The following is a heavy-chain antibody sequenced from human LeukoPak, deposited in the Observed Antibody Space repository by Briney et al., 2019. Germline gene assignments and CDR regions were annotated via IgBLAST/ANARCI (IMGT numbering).Heavy chain of an antibody. V-gene: IGHV4-59*01. D-gene: IGHD2-15*01. CDR2: IYYSGST. CDR1: GGSISSYY. J-gene: IGHJ6*04. CDR3: ARDRGEYCSGGSCYSRFSHYYYGMDV. Sequence: SETLSLTCTVSGGSISSYYWSWIRQPPGKGLEWIGYIYYSGSTNYNPSPKSRVTISVDTSKNQFSLKLSSVTAADTAVYYCARDRGEYCSGGSCYSRFSHYYYGMDVWGKGTTVTVSS.